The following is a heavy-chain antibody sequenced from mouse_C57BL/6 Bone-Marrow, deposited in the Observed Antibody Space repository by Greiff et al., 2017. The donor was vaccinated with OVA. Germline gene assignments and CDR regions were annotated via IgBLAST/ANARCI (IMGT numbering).Heavy chain of an antibody. J-gene: IGHJ2*01. CDR2: ISDGGSYT. Sequence: EVQVVESGGGLVKPGGSLKLSCAASGFTFSSYAMSWVRQTPEKRLEWVATISDGGSYTYYPDNVKGRFTISRDNAKNNLYLQMSHLKSEDTAMYYCARDGNGYGIDYWGQGTTLTVSS. CDR3: ARDGNGYGIDY. D-gene: IGHD2-2*01. CDR1: GFTFSSYA. V-gene: IGHV5-4*01.